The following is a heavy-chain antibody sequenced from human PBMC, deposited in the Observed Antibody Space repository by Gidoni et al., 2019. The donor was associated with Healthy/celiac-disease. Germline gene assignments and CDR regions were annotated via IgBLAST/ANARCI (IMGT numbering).Heavy chain of an antibody. J-gene: IGHJ6*02. CDR2: IYPGDPDT. CDR1: VSSFTIYR. CDR3: ARIIAARPNYYYGMDV. V-gene: IGHV5-51*03. D-gene: IGHD6-6*01. Sequence: VPLVQSGAEVKQPAQSLKTSCKGSVSSFTIYRTGWVRQMPGKGLEWMGIIYPGDPDTRYSPSFQGQVTISADKSISTAYLQWSSLKASDTAMYYCARIIAARPNYYYGMDVWGQGTTVTVSS.